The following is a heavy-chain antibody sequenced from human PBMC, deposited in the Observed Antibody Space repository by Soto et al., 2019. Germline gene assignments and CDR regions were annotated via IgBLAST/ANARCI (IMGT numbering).Heavy chain of an antibody. CDR2: INPSNGIT. J-gene: IGHJ6*02. CDR3: ARDSMGGTNIPLYGMDV. CDR1: GYTFTSYY. Sequence: QVQLVQSGAEVKKPGASMKVSCKASGYTFTSYYMHWVRQAPGQGLEWMGIINPSNGITRYAQKFQVRVTMTRDTSTSTVYMDVSSLRSEDTAVYYCARDSMGGTNIPLYGMDVWGQGTTVTVSS. D-gene: IGHD2-21*01. V-gene: IGHV1-46*01.